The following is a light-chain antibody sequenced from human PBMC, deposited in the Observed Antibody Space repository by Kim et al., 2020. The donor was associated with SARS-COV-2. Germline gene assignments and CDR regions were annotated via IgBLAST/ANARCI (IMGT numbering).Light chain of an antibody. J-gene: IGKJ1*01. V-gene: IGKV1-5*03. Sequence: DIQMTQSPSTLSASVGDRVTITCRASQSISSWLAWYQQKPGKAPKLLIYKASSLESGVPSRFSGSGSGTEFTLTISSLQPDDFETYYCQQYNSYSPRWTFGQGTKVDIK. CDR2: KAS. CDR3: QQYNSYSPRWT. CDR1: QSISSW.